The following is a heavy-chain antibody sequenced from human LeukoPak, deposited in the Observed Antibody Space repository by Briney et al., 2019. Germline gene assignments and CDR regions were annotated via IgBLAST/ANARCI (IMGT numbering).Heavy chain of an antibody. V-gene: IGHV4-59*01. D-gene: IGHD1-1*01. J-gene: IGHJ5*02. CDR1: GGSISSYY. CDR2: ISYSGST. CDR3: AREGTAGTNLNWFDP. Sequence: SETLSLTCTVSGGSISSYYWSWIRQPPGKGQEWIGYISYSGSTNFNPSLKSRVTISVDTSKNQFSLKLSSVTAADTAVYYCAREGTAGTNLNWFDPWGQGTLVTVSS.